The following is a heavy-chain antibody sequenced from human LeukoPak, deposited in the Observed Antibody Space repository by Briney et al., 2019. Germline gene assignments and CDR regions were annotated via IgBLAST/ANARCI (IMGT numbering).Heavy chain of an antibody. V-gene: IGHV3-11*01. CDR2: ISSSGTTI. J-gene: IGHJ4*02. Sequence: PGGSLRLSCAASGFTFSDYHMSWIRQAPGKGLEWVSYISSSGTTIYYADSVKGRFTISRDNAKNSLYLQMNSLRAEDTAVYYCARESYYYDSSGYYVYYFDYWGQGTLVTVSS. D-gene: IGHD3-22*01. CDR1: GFTFSDYH. CDR3: ARESYYYDSSGYYVYYFDY.